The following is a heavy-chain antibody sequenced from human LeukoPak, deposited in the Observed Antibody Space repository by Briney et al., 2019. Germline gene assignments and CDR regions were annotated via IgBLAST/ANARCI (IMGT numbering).Heavy chain of an antibody. CDR3: ARQGRYSYGFVDY. D-gene: IGHD5-18*01. CDR1: GGSISSYY. CDR2: IYYSGST. V-gene: IGHV4-59*08. Sequence: SETLSLTCTVSGGSISSYYWSWIRQPPGKGLEWIGYIYYSGSTNYNPSLKSRVTILVDTSKNQFSLKLSSVTAADTAVYYCARQGRYSYGFVDYWGQGTLVTVSS. J-gene: IGHJ4*02.